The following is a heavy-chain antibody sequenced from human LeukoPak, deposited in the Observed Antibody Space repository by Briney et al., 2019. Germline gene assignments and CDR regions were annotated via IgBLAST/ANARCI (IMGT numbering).Heavy chain of an antibody. Sequence: AGGSLRLSCAASGFTFSSYGMHWVRQAPGKGLEWVAFIRYDGSNKYYADSVKGRFTISRDNSKNTLYLQMNSLRAEDTAVYYCAKDLLRAMMVRGVPCYMDVWGKGTTVTVSS. CDR2: IRYDGSNK. CDR1: GFTFSSYG. V-gene: IGHV3-30*02. D-gene: IGHD3-10*01. CDR3: AKDLLRAMMVRGVPCYMDV. J-gene: IGHJ6*03.